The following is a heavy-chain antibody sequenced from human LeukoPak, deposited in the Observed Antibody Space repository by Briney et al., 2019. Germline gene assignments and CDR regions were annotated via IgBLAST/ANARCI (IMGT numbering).Heavy chain of an antibody. CDR1: GGPISSYY. Sequence: PSETLSLTCTVSGGPISSYYWSWIRQPAGTGLEWIGRIYTSGSTNYNPSLKSRVTMSVDTSKNQFSLKLSSVTAADTAVYYCARYIDCSSTSCYHSWFDPWGQGTLVTVSS. D-gene: IGHD2-2*01. V-gene: IGHV4-4*07. CDR3: ARYIDCSSTSCYHSWFDP. J-gene: IGHJ5*02. CDR2: IYTSGST.